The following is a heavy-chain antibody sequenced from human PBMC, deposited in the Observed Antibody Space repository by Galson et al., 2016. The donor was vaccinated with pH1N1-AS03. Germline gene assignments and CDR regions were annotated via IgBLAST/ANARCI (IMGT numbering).Heavy chain of an antibody. J-gene: IGHJ3*02. CDR1: GYTFSTYG. CDR2: IIGYDDDT. Sequence: SVKVSCKASGYTFSTYGVSWVRQAPGQGLEWMGWIIGYDDDTNYAQNVAGRVTMTTDKSTSTVYMELRSLRSDDTAVYYCARDRGFRPDTFDIWGQGTWVTVSS. CDR3: ARDRGFRPDTFDI. D-gene: IGHD2-15*01. V-gene: IGHV1-18*04.